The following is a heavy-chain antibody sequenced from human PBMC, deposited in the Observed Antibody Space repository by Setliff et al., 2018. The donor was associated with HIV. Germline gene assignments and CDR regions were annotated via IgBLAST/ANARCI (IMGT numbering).Heavy chain of an antibody. J-gene: IGHJ4*02. D-gene: IGHD1-1*01. Sequence: SETLSLTCAVYGGSFSGHYWSWIRQSPGKGLEWIGEITPSGDTNYIPSLKSRVTMSLDTSKNQFSLNLNSVTAAATAVYYCSNWNTTVDADSWGQGTLVTVSS. CDR3: SNWNTTVDADS. CDR1: GGSFSGHY. CDR2: ITPSGDT. V-gene: IGHV4-34*01.